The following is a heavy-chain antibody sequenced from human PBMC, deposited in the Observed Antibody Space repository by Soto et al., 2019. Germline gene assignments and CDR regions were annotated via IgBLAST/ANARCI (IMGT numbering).Heavy chain of an antibody. CDR2: IYHSGST. CDR3: ARTDGYNNSRFEC. V-gene: IGHV4-30-2*01. J-gene: IGHJ4*02. Sequence: QLELQESGSGLVKPSQTLSLTCAVSGGSISSGGYSWSWIRQPPGKGLQWIGYIYHSGSTYYNPSLKSRVTISVDRSKNQFSLKLGSVTAADTAVYYCARTDGYNNSRFECWGPGTLVTVSS. D-gene: IGHD4-4*01. CDR1: GGSISSGGYS.